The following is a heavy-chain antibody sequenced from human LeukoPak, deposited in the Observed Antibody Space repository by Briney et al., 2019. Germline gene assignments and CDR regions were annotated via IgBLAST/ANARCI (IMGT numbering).Heavy chain of an antibody. CDR1: GGSVSYTNYY. Sequence: SETLSLTCTVSGGSVSYTNYYWGWIRQPPGKGLEWIGIIYSSGSTYYNPSLKSRVTISVDTSKNQFSLKLSSVTAADTAVYYCARHGYYYYYMDVWGKGTTVTVSS. CDR2: IYSSGST. J-gene: IGHJ6*03. V-gene: IGHV4-39*01. CDR3: ARHGYYYYYMDV.